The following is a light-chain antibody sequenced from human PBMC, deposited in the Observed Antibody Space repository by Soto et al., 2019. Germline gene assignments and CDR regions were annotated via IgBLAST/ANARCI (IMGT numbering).Light chain of an antibody. Sequence: DIQMTQSPSSLSASVGDRVTITCRASQSISSYLNWYQQKPGKAPKLLIYAASSLQSGVPSRFSGSGSGTDFTLNISSLQPEDFETYYCHQSYSTPPTFGQVTKVEIK. CDR2: AAS. CDR3: HQSYSTPPT. J-gene: IGKJ1*01. V-gene: IGKV1-39*01. CDR1: QSISSY.